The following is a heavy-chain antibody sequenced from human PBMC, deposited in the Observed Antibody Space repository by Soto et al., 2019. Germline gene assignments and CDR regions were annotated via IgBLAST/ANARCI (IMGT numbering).Heavy chain of an antibody. CDR3: GREKGRGYSGYDYDGMDV. D-gene: IGHD5-12*01. Sequence: GASVKVSCKASGGTFSSYTISWVRQAPGQGLEWMGRIIPILGIANCAQKFQGRVTITADKSTSTAYMELSSLRSEDTAVYYCGREKGRGYSGYDYDGMDVWGQGTTVTVSS. J-gene: IGHJ6*02. CDR2: IIPILGIA. CDR1: GGTFSSYT. V-gene: IGHV1-69*04.